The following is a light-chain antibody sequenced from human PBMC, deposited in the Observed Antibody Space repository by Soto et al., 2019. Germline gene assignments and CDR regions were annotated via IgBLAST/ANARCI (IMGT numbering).Light chain of an antibody. CDR2: GAS. CDR3: QQYTIRPRT. V-gene: IGKV3-15*01. CDR1: QSVSSN. J-gene: IGKJ1*01. Sequence: SMSAGAVSLSTGERATLSCRASQSVSSNLAWYQQRPGQAPRLLIYGASTRATGIPARFSGSGSGTEFSLTISSLQAEDFAIYYCQQYTIRPRTSGQGAKLDIK.